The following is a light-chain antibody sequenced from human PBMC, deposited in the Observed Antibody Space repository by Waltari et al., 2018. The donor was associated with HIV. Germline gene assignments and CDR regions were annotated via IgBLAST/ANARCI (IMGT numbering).Light chain of an antibody. CDR3: QQYDNFPIT. Sequence: DIEMTQSPSSLSASVGDRVTITCQASQDIRKFLSCFQQKPGRAPKVLIYDASNFESGVPSTFSGRGSGTDFTFTISGLKPEDISTYYCQQYDNFPITFGQGTRLEIK. J-gene: IGKJ5*01. CDR1: QDIRKF. CDR2: DAS. V-gene: IGKV1-33*01.